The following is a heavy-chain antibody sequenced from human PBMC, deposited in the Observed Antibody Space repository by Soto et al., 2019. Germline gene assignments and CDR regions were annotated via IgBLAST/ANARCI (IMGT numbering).Heavy chain of an antibody. J-gene: IGHJ4*02. V-gene: IGHV1-69*13. Sequence: SVKVSCKASGGTFSSYAISWVRQAPGQGLEWMGGIIPIFGTANYAQKFQGRVTITADESTSTAYMELSSLRSEDTAVYYCARDGGSSGWSYYFDYWGQGTLVTVSS. D-gene: IGHD6-19*01. CDR3: ARDGGSSGWSYYFDY. CDR1: GGTFSSYA. CDR2: IIPIFGTA.